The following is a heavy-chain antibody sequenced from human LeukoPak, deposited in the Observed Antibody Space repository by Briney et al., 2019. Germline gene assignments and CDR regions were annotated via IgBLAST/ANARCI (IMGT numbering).Heavy chain of an antibody. CDR2: ISYDGSNK. V-gene: IGHV3-30-3*01. D-gene: IGHD3-10*01. CDR1: GFIFSSYA. CDR3: ARGYYYGSGSFDH. Sequence: GGSLRLSCAASGFIFSSYAMPWVRQAPGKGLEWVAVISYDGSNKYYADSVKGRFTISRDNSKNTLYLQMNSLRAEDTAVYYCARGYYYGSGSFDHWGQGTLVTVSS. J-gene: IGHJ4*02.